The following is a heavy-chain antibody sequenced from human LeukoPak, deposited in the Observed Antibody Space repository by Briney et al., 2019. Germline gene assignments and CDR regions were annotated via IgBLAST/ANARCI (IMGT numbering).Heavy chain of an antibody. CDR3: AKRGLGDREAFDI. CDR1: GFTFNTYA. Sequence: GGSLRLSCAASGFTFNTYAMSWVRQAPGKGLGWVSSNSGSGGSTYYVDSVEGRFTISRDNSKNTLYLQMNSLRAEDTAVYYCAKRGLGDREAFDIWGQGTMVTVSS. D-gene: IGHD2-21*02. J-gene: IGHJ3*02. CDR2: NSGSGGST. V-gene: IGHV3-23*01.